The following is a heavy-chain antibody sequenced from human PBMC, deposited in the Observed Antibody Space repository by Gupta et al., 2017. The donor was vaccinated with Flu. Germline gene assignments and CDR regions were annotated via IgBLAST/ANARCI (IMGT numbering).Heavy chain of an antibody. V-gene: IGHV4-61*02. Sequence: QVQLQESGPGLVKPSQTLSLTCTVSGGSISSGSYYWRWIRQPAGKGLEWIGRIYTSGSTNYNPSLKSRVTISVDTSKNQFSLKLSSVTAADTAVYYCAREEEEGYSNYGEVIYWGQGTLVTVSS. CDR3: AREEEEGYSNYGEVIY. J-gene: IGHJ4*02. CDR1: GGSISSGSYY. CDR2: IYTSGST. D-gene: IGHD4-11*01.